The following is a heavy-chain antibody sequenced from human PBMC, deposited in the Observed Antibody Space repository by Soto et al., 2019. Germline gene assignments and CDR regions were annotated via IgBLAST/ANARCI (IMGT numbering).Heavy chain of an antibody. CDR1: GYSFTSYW. V-gene: IGHV5-51*01. CDR2: IYPGDSDT. J-gene: IGHJ4*02. CDR3: ARPINGGWGKGPHNYFDY. D-gene: IGHD3-10*01. Sequence: PGESLKISCKGSGYSFTSYWIGWVRQMPGKGLEWMGIIYPGDSDTRYSPSFQGQVTISADKSISTAYLQWSSLKASDTAMYYCARPINGGWGKGPHNYFDYWGQGTLVTVSS.